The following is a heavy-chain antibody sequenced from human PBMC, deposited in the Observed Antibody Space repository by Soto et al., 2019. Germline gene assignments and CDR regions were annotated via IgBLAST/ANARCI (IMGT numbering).Heavy chain of an antibody. Sequence: ASVKVSCKASGYTFTSYAMNWVRQAPGQRLEWMGWINAGNGNTKYSQKFQGRVTITRDTSASTAYMELSSLRSEDTAVYYCAKEVWSGPMDVWGQGTTVTVSS. D-gene: IGHD3-3*01. CDR3: AKEVWSGPMDV. CDR1: GYTFTSYA. CDR2: INAGNGNT. J-gene: IGHJ6*02. V-gene: IGHV1-3*01.